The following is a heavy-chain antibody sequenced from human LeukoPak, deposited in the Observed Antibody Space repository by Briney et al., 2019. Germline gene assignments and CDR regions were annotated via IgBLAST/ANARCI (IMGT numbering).Heavy chain of an antibody. CDR3: AKGRGTYFFSDY. J-gene: IGHJ4*02. Sequence: GGSLRLSCAASGFTFSSYGMYWVRQAPGKGLEWMAYIRFDGTNKYYAESVKGRFTISRDNSKNTLYLQMNSLKPEDAAIYYCAKGRGTYFFSDYWGQGTLVTVSS. CDR1: GFTFSSYG. D-gene: IGHD1-26*01. V-gene: IGHV3-30*02. CDR2: IRFDGTNK.